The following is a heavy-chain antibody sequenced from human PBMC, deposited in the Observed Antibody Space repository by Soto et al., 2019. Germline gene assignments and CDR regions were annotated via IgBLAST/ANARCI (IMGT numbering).Heavy chain of an antibody. CDR3: AKDRGWDFWHGYYGA. J-gene: IGHJ5*02. Sequence: EVQLLESGGGLVQPGGSLRLSCAASGFTFNSYAMSWVRQAPGKGLEWVSLLSGSGSSTYYAGSVKGRFTISRDNSKNTLYLQMNSLRAEYTAVYYCAKDRGWDFWHGYYGAWGQGTLVTVSS. CDR2: LSGSGSST. CDR1: GFTFNSYA. D-gene: IGHD3-3*01. V-gene: IGHV3-23*01.